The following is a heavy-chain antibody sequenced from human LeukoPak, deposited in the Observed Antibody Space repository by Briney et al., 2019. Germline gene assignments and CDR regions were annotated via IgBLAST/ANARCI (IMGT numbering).Heavy chain of an antibody. V-gene: IGHV3-21*01. D-gene: IGHD1-1*01. J-gene: IGHJ4*02. CDR1: GFTFSSYS. CDR2: ISSSSSYI. Sequence: GGSLRLSCAASGFTFSSYSMNWVRQAPGKGLEWVSSISSSSSYIYYADSVKGRFTIPRDNAKNSLYLQMNSLRAEDAAVYYCARTHDWNKDYWGQGTLVTVSS. CDR3: ARTHDWNKDY.